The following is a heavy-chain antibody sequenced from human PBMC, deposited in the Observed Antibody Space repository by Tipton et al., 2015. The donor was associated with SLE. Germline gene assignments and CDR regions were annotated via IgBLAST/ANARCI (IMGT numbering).Heavy chain of an antibody. D-gene: IGHD3-16*01. CDR3: AREGESSGSLDAFDI. V-gene: IGHV3-30*04. CDR1: GFNFSSYA. J-gene: IGHJ3*02. CDR2: ITCDGSNK. Sequence: SLRLSCAASGFNFSSYAMHWVRQAPGKGLEWVSVITCDGSNKYYADSVKGRFTISRDNSKNTPYLQMNSLRAEDTAVYYCAREGESSGSLDAFDIGGQGTMVTVPS.